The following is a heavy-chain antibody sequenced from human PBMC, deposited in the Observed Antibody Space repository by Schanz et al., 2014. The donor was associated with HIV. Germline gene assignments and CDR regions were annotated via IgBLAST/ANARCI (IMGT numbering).Heavy chain of an antibody. CDR3: ARDHDSDV. V-gene: IGHV3-48*03. J-gene: IGHJ4*02. CDR1: GFNFDDYV. CDR2: ISRTGTTYK. Sequence: EVQLVESGGGLVQPGRSLRLSCTGSGFNFDDYVMYWVRQAPGKGLEWVSSISRTGTTYKTYADSVEGRFTISRDNAKDSVFLEMNSLRVEDTAVYYCARDHDSDVWGQGGLVTVSS. D-gene: IGHD1-1*01.